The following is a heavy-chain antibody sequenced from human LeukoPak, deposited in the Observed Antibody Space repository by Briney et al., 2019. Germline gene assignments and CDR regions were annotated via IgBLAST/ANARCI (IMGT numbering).Heavy chain of an antibody. J-gene: IGHJ4*02. Sequence: SQTLSLTCAISEDSVSSNSAAWNWIRQSPSRGLEWLGRTYYRSKWYNDYAVSVKSRITINPDTSKNQSSLQLNSVTPEDTAVYYCARGTGTALRYFDWLHPFDYWGQGTLVTVSS. CDR1: EDSVSSNSAA. D-gene: IGHD3-9*01. CDR3: ARGTGTALRYFDWLHPFDY. CDR2: TYYRSKWYN. V-gene: IGHV6-1*01.